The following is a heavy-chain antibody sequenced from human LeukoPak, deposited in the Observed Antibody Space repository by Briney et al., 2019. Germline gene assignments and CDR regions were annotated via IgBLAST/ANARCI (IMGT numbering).Heavy chain of an antibody. CDR1: GGSISSSPYY. CDR3: ARNRQQLVLAKRSRIYYFDY. V-gene: IGHV4-39*07. D-gene: IGHD6-13*01. Sequence: SETLSLTCTVSGGSISSSPYYWGWIRQPPGKGLEWIGEINHSGSTNYNPSLKSRVTISVDTSKNQFSLKLSSVIAADTAVYYCARNRQQLVLAKRSRIYYFDYWGQGTLVTVSS. J-gene: IGHJ4*02. CDR2: INHSGST.